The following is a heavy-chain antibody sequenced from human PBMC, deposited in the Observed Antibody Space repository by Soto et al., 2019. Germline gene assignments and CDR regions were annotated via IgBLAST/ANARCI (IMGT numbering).Heavy chain of an antibody. CDR3: ARNTMVRGVIITGAFDI. Sequence: SVKVSCKASGVTFSSYAISWVRQAPGQGLEWMGGIIPIFGTANYAQKFQGRVTITADKSTSTAYMELSSLRSEDTAVYYCARNTMVRGVIITGAFDIWGQGTMVTVSS. D-gene: IGHD3-10*01. CDR2: IIPIFGTA. CDR1: GVTFSSYA. J-gene: IGHJ3*02. V-gene: IGHV1-69*06.